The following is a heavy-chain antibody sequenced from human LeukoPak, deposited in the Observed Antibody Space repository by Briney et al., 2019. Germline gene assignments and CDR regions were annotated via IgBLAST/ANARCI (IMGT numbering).Heavy chain of an antibody. V-gene: IGHV3-23*01. D-gene: IGHD6-19*01. CDR1: GFTFSTYA. Sequence: GGSLRLSCAASGFTFSTYAMMWVRQAPGKGLEWVSAISGSGGKTYYADSVKGRFTISRDNSKNTLYLQMNSLRAEDTAVYYCAKDQPSSAWPPGYFDYWGQGTLVTVSS. CDR2: ISGSGGKT. J-gene: IGHJ4*02. CDR3: AKDQPSSAWPPGYFDY.